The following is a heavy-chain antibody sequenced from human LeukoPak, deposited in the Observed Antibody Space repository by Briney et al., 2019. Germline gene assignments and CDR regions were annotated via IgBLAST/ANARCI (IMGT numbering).Heavy chain of an antibody. Sequence: VKVSCKASGGTFSSYAISWVRQAPGQGLEWMGGIIPIFGTANYAQKFQGRVTITTDESTSTAYMELSSLRSEDTAVYYCARDSYPREGWFDDWGQGTLVTVSS. D-gene: IGHD3-10*01. CDR2: IIPIFGTA. CDR3: ARDSYPREGWFDD. J-gene: IGHJ5*02. CDR1: GGTFSSYA. V-gene: IGHV1-69*05.